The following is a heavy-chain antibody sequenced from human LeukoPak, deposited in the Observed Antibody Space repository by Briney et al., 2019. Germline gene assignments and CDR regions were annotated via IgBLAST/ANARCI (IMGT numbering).Heavy chain of an antibody. CDR1: GFTFSSYA. CDR2: INSDESTI. D-gene: IGHD5-18*01. Sequence: GGSLRLSCAASGFTFSSYAMSWVRQAPGKGLQWVSRINSDESTINYADSVKGRFTVSRDNAKNTMYLQMNSLRAEDSAVYYCARALGYSYGYGIYWGQGTLVTVSS. CDR3: ARALGYSYGYGIY. J-gene: IGHJ4*02. V-gene: IGHV3-74*01.